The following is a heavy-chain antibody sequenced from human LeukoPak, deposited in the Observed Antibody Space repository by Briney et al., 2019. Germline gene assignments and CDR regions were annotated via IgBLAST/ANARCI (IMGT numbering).Heavy chain of an antibody. J-gene: IGHJ3*02. CDR3: ARADSGYARNAFDI. CDR1: GGSISSSSYY. CDR2: IYYSGST. V-gene: IGHV4-39*07. D-gene: IGHD5-12*01. Sequence: SETLSLTCTVSGGSISSSSYYWGWIRQPPGKGLEWIGSIYYSGSTYYNPSLKSRVTISVDTSKNQFSLKLSSVTAADTAVYYCARADSGYARNAFDIWGQGTMVTVSS.